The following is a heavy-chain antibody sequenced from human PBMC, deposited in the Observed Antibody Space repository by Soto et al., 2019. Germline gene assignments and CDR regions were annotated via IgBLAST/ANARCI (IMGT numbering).Heavy chain of an antibody. Sequence: QVQVVQSGAEVKKPGTSVKVSCKASGYTFTSYGISWVRQAPGQGLEWMGWISAYNGNTNYAQKLQGRVTMTTDTSTSTAYMELRSLRSDDTAVYYCARVRGDILVVPAATPYYSYGMDVWGQGTTVTVSS. J-gene: IGHJ6*02. V-gene: IGHV1-18*01. CDR2: ISAYNGNT. D-gene: IGHD2-2*01. CDR3: ARVRGDILVVPAATPYYSYGMDV. CDR1: GYTFTSYG.